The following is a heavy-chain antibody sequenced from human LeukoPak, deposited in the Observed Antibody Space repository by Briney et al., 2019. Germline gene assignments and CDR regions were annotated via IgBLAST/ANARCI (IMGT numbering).Heavy chain of an antibody. CDR1: GDSISTYY. CDR3: AKHVRRTYHRYFDY. Sequence: PSETLSLTCTVSGDSISTYYWSWIRQPPGKGLEWIGYIHYSGSTNYNPSLRSRVTISVDTSKNQFSLKLSSVTAADTAVYYCAKHVRRTYHRYFDYWGQGTLVTVSS. V-gene: IGHV4-59*08. D-gene: IGHD1-14*01. CDR2: IHYSGST. J-gene: IGHJ4*02.